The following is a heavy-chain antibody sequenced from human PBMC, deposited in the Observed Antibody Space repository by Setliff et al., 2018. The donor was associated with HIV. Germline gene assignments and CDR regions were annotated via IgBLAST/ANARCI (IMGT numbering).Heavy chain of an antibody. J-gene: IGHJ4*02. CDR1: GFNFSSHT. D-gene: IGHD3-3*01. Sequence: GSLRLSCAASGFNFSSHTMNWIRQAPGKDLEWIGEINHNGGTNYNPSLKSRVTISVDRSKNQFFLRLTSVTAADTAVYYCARGSYRGSGFFVRYFDFWGQGSLVTVSS. V-gene: IGHV4-34*01. CDR3: ARGSYRGSGFFVRYFDF. CDR2: INHNGGT.